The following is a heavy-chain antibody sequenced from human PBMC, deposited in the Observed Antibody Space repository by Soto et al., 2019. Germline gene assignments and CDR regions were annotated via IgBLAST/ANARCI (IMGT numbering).Heavy chain of an antibody. J-gene: IGHJ4*02. CDR2: IYYTGST. D-gene: IGHD3-3*01. CDR3: ARGPGDSRTYHYFFDY. CDR1: GGSLSSYW. Sequence: SETLSLTCTVSGGSLSSYWWSWIRQPPGKGLEWIGYIYYTGSTNYNPSLKSRVTISLDASKNQFSLNLNSATAADTAVYYCARGPGDSRTYHYFFDYWGPGTLVTVSS. V-gene: IGHV4-59*01.